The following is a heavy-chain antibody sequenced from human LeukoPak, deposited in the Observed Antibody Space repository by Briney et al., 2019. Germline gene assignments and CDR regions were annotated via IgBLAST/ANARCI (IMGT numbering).Heavy chain of an antibody. CDR1: GFIFRNDW. CDR3: SRGLGQPVDS. CDR2: LYSEGGRP. J-gene: IGHJ5*01. D-gene: IGHD6-6*01. V-gene: IGHV3-74*01. Sequence: GGSLRLSCVGSGFIFRNDWMHWVRQAPGEGLVWVSRLYSEGGRPYYADSVKGRFTISRDNAKNTLYLQMNSLTVEDTAVYYCSRGLGQPVDSWGQGTLVTVSS.